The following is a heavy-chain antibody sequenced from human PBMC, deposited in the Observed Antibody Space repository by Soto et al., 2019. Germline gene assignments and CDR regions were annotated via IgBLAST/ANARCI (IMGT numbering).Heavy chain of an antibody. J-gene: IGHJ2*01. Sequence: PGGSLRLSCAASGFTFSDYYMSWIRQAPGKGLEWVSYISSSSSYTNYADSVKGRFTISRDNAKNSLYLQMNSLRAEDTAVYYCAKEFREVSGPWYFDLWGRGTLVTVSS. V-gene: IGHV3-11*06. D-gene: IGHD1-26*01. CDR1: GFTFSDYY. CDR3: AKEFREVSGPWYFDL. CDR2: ISSSSSYT.